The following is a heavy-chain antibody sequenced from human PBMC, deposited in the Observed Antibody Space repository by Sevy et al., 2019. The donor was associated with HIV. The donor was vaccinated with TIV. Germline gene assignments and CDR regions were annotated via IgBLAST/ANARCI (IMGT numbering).Heavy chain of an antibody. D-gene: IGHD2-15*01. CDR1: GFSLSTDGVG. CDR3: AHCVWLRDASGMTFDY. V-gene: IGHV2-5*02. CDR2: TYWDDDQ. Sequence: SGPTLVNPTQTLKLTCVFSGFSLSTDGVGVGWIRQPPGKALEWLALTYWDDDQRYSPSLKSRLTITKDTSKNQVVLRMTNMDPVDTATYYCAHCVWLRDASGMTFDYWGQGTLVTVSS. J-gene: IGHJ4*02.